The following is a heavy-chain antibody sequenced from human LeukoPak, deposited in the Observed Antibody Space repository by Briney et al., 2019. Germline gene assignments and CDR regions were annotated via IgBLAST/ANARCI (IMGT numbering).Heavy chain of an antibody. CDR1: GFTFRTYA. Sequence: GGSLRLSCEASGFTFRTYAMSWVRQTPGKGLEWVSLIIGNGAAIYYADSAKGRFTISRDNSKNTLYLQMDSLRVEDTAVYYCAKDRVTGARKLDYWGQGTLVTVSS. V-gene: IGHV3-23*01. CDR2: IIGNGAAI. CDR3: AKDRVTGARKLDY. J-gene: IGHJ4*02. D-gene: IGHD1-14*01.